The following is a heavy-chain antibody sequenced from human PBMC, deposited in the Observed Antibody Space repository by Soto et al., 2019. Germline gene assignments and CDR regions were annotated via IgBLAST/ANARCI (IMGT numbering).Heavy chain of an antibody. D-gene: IGHD1-20*01. CDR3: ARAPITGTTSYNWFDP. Sequence: VASVKVSCKASGYTFTSYGISWVRQAPGQGLEWMGWISAYNGNTNYAQKLQGRVTMTTDTSTSTAYMELRSLRSDDTAVYYCARAPITGTTSYNWFDPWGQGTLVTVSS. V-gene: IGHV1-18*04. CDR1: GYTFTSYG. J-gene: IGHJ5*02. CDR2: ISAYNGNT.